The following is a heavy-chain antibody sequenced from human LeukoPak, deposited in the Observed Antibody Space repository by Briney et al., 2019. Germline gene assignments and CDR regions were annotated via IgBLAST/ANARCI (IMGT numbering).Heavy chain of an antibody. J-gene: IGHJ4*02. CDR1: GFTFSSYW. D-gene: IGHD2-2*01. V-gene: IGHV3-7*01. Sequence: GGSLRLSCAASGFTFSSYWMSWVRQAPGKGLEWVANIKQDGSEKYYVDSVKGRFTISRDNAKNSLYLQMNNLRAEDTAVYYCARDLLKEFCSGTSCYASPDYWGQGTLVTVSS. CDR3: ARDLLKEFCSGTSCYASPDY. CDR2: IKQDGSEK.